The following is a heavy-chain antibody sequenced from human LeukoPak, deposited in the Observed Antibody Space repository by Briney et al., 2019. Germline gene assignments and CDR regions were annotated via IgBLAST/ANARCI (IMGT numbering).Heavy chain of an antibody. V-gene: IGHV3-30-3*01. CDR2: ISYDGSNK. CDR1: GFTFSSYA. CDR3: ARDWFSAPKRYYGGTAFGAFDI. J-gene: IGHJ3*02. Sequence: PGGSLRLSCAASGFTFSSYAMHWVRQAPGKGLEWVAVISYDGSNKYYADSVKGRFTISRDNSKNTLYLQMNSLRAEDTAVYYCARDWFSAPKRYYGGTAFGAFDIWGQGTMVTVSS. D-gene: IGHD4-23*01.